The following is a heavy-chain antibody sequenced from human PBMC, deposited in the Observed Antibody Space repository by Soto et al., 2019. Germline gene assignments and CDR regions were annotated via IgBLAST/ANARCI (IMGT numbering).Heavy chain of an antibody. CDR3: ARGVAARRPIDY. Sequence: QVQLVQSGAEVKKPGSSVKVSCKASGGTFSSYAISWVRQAPGQGLEWMGGINPNSGGTNYAQKFQDRVTMTRDTSISTAYMELSRLRSDDSAVYYCARGVAARRPIDYWGQGTLVTVSS. D-gene: IGHD6-6*01. V-gene: IGHV1-2*02. J-gene: IGHJ4*02. CDR2: INPNSGGT. CDR1: GGTFSSYA.